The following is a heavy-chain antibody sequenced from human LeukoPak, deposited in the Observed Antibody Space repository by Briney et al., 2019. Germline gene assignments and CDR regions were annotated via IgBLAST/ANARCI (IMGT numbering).Heavy chain of an antibody. CDR2: ISSSSSYI. CDR3: ARDSSGHYYPYCMNV. D-gene: IGHD3-22*01. J-gene: IGHJ6*02. V-gene: IGHV3-21*01. Sequence: GGSLRLSCAASGFTFSSYSMNWVRQAPGKGLEWVSSISSSSSYIYYADSVKGRFTISRDNAKNSLYLQMNSLRAEDTAVYYCARDSSGHYYPYCMNVWSQGTTVTVSS. CDR1: GFTFSSYS.